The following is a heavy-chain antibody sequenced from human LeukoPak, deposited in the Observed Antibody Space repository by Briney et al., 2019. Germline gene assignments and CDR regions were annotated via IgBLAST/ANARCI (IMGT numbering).Heavy chain of an antibody. Sequence: GGSLRLSCAASGFTFSSYGMHWVRQAPGKGLEWVAVIWYDGSNKYYADSVKGRFTISRDNPKNTLYLQMNSLRAEDTAVYYCAREDSRYSTGWYVVDWGQGTLVTVSS. CDR1: GFTFSSYG. CDR2: IWYDGSNK. J-gene: IGHJ4*02. D-gene: IGHD6-13*01. V-gene: IGHV3-33*01. CDR3: AREDSRYSTGWYVVD.